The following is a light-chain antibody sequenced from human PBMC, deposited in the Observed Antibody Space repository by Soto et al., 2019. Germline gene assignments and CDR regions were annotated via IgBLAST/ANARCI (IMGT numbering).Light chain of an antibody. Sequence: DIQMTQSASSLSASFGDRVIITWGASQSIRKYLNWYQHKPGKVPTLLIYAASSLQSGVPSRFSGSGYGTEFNLTITSLQTEDFATYYCQQNYSTPLTFGGGTKVDIK. CDR3: QQNYSTPLT. V-gene: IGKV1-39*01. CDR1: QSIRKY. J-gene: IGKJ4*01. CDR2: AAS.